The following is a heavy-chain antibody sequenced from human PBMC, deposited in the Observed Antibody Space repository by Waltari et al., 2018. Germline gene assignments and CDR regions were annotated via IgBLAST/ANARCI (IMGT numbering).Heavy chain of an antibody. J-gene: IGHJ5*02. CDR2: IYPGDSDT. D-gene: IGHD2-2*01. CDR3: ARLRVWGRGGTSYGNWFDP. V-gene: IGHV5-51*03. Sequence: EVQLVQSGAEVKKPGESLKISCKGSGYSFTSYWIGWVRQMTGKGLEWMGIIYPGDSDTRYSPSFQGQVTISADKSISTAYLQWSSLKASDTAMYYCARLRVWGRGGTSYGNWFDPWGQGTLVTVSS. CDR1: GYSFTSYW.